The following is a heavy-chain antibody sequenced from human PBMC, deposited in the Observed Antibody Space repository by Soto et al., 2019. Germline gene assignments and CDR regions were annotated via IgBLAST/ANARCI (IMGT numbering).Heavy chain of an antibody. Sequence: EVQLLESGGGLVQPGGSLRLSCAASGFTFSSYAMSWVRQAPGKGLEWVSAISGSGGSTYYADSVKGRFTISRDNSKNSLYLQMTGLRAEDTAVYYCAKGDSGYARSNFDYWGQGTLVTVSS. V-gene: IGHV3-23*01. J-gene: IGHJ4*02. CDR3: AKGDSGYARSNFDY. CDR2: ISGSGGST. CDR1: GFTFSSYA. D-gene: IGHD5-12*01.